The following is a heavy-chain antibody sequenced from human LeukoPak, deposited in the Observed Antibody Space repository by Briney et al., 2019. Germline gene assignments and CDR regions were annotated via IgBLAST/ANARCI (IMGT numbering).Heavy chain of an antibody. J-gene: IGHJ4*02. CDR1: GFTFSSYA. Sequence: GSLRLSCAASGFTFSSYAMTWVRQAPGKGLEWVSAISGSDGSTYYADSVKGRFTISRDNSKNTLYLQMNSLRAEDTAAYYCAKEVITFGGVIDYWGQGTLVTVSS. V-gene: IGHV3-23*01. D-gene: IGHD3-16*01. CDR3: AKEVITFGGVIDY. CDR2: ISGSDGST.